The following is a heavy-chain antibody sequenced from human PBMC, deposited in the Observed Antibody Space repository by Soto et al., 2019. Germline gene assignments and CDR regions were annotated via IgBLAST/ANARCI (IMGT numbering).Heavy chain of an antibody. D-gene: IGHD6-13*01. J-gene: IGHJ6*02. CDR3: ARDPSIAAAGTRGYYYYGMDV. Sequence: GSLRLSCAASGFTFSSYEMNWVRQAPGKGLEWVSYISSSGSTIYYADSVKGRFTISRDNAKNSLYLQMNSLRAEDTAVYYCARDPSIAAAGTRGYYYYGMDVWGQGTTVTVSS. V-gene: IGHV3-48*03. CDR2: ISSSGSTI. CDR1: GFTFSSYE.